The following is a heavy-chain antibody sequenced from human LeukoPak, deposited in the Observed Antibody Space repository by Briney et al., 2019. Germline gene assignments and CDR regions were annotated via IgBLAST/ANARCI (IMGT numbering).Heavy chain of an antibody. Sequence: SVKVSCKASGYTFTGYYMHWVRQAPGQGLEWMGGIIPIIGTGDYAQKFQGRVTITADESTSTAYMELSSLRSEDTAVYYCARAGMARINWFDPWGQGTLVTVSS. V-gene: IGHV1-69*13. CDR2: IIPIIGTG. J-gene: IGHJ5*02. CDR3: ARAGMARINWFDP. CDR1: GYTFTGYY. D-gene: IGHD1-14*01.